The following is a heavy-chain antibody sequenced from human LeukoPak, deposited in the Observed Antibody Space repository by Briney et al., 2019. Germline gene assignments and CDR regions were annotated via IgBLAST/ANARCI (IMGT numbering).Heavy chain of an antibody. CDR3: ARNTYGYKFSMDV. D-gene: IGHD5-24*01. CDR1: GGTFSSYA. V-gene: IGHV1-18*01. Sequence: ASVKVSGKASGGTFSSYAISWVRQAPGQGLEWVGWITAFNGNTNYGQKVQGRVTMTTDTSTSTSYMELRNLRSDDTAVYYCARNTYGYKFSMDVWGKGTTVIISS. J-gene: IGHJ6*03. CDR2: ITAFNGNT.